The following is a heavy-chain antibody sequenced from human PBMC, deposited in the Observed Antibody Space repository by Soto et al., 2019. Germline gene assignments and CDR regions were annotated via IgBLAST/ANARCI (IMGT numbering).Heavy chain of an antibody. D-gene: IGHD4-17*01. CDR2: IWYDGSNK. J-gene: IGHJ1*01. V-gene: IGHV3-33*01. Sequence: GGSLRLSCAASGFTFSSYGMHWVRQAPGKGLEWVAVIWYDGSNKYYADSVKGRFTISRDNSKNTLYLQMNSLRAEDTAVYYCASSTDYGDSYFQHWGQGTLVTVSS. CDR1: GFTFSSYG. CDR3: ASSTDYGDSYFQH.